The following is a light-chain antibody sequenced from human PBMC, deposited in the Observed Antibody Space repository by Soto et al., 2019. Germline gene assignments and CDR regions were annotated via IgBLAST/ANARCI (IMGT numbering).Light chain of an antibody. J-gene: IGKJ3*01. V-gene: IGKV3-20*01. CDR2: GSF. CDR3: QQYRSSPFT. CDR1: QSVGSTY. Sequence: DIVLTQSPGTLSLSPGERATLSCRASQSVGSTYLAWYQQKPGQAPRRLIDGSFNKATDIPDRFSGSGSGTAFTLTISRLEPADFAVYYCQQYRSSPFTFGPGTKVDIK.